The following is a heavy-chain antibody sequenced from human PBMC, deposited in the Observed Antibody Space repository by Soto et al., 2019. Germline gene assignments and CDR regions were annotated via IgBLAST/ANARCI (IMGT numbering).Heavy chain of an antibody. Sequence: SETLSLTCTVSGGSISSYYWSWIRQPPGKGLECIGYIYYIGSTNYNPSLKSRVTISVDTSKNQFSLKLSSVTASDTAVYYCARQRMYYYYMDVWGKGTTVTVSS. CDR3: ARQRMYYYYMDV. J-gene: IGHJ6*03. CDR2: IYYIGST. V-gene: IGHV4-59*08. D-gene: IGHD2-8*01. CDR1: GGSISSYY.